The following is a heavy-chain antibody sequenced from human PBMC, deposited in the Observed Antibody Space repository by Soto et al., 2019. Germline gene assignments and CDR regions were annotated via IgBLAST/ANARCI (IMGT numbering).Heavy chain of an antibody. J-gene: IGHJ5*02. CDR1: GDSISSDDYY. CDR3: ATELSGYSYGPGDLT. D-gene: IGHD5-18*01. V-gene: IGHV4-30-4*01. CDR2: ISYSGST. Sequence: PSETLSLTCTVSGDSISSDDYYWNWIRQPPGKGLEWTGYISYSGSTYYNPPLKSRVSISIDTSKNQFSLELNSVTAADTAVYFCATELSGYSYGPGDLTWGQGTLVTVSS.